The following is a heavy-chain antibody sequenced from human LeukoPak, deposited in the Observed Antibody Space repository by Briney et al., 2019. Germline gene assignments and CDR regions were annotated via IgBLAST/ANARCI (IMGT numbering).Heavy chain of an antibody. Sequence: ASVKVSCKASGYTFTSYYMHWVRQAPGQGLEWMGIINPSGGSTSYAQKFQGRVTMTRDTSTSTVYMELSSLRSEDTAVYYCARVLGLRYFDWSDAFDIWGQGTMVTVSS. D-gene: IGHD3-9*01. CDR2: INPSGGST. CDR1: GYTFTSYY. CDR3: ARVLGLRYFDWSDAFDI. J-gene: IGHJ3*02. V-gene: IGHV1-46*01.